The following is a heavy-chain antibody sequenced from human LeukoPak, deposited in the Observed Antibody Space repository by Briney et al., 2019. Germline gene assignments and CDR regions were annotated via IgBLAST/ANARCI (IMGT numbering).Heavy chain of an antibody. CDR3: ARGPTYSSGAYFDY. CDR2: IYNSGST. V-gene: IGHV4-4*07. CDR1: GGSISSHY. Sequence: SETLSLTCTVSGGSISSHYWSWIRQPAGKGLEWIGCIYNSGSTNYNPSLKSRLTMSVDTSKNQFSLSLNSVIAADTALYYCARGPTYSSGAYFDYWGQGILVTVSS. D-gene: IGHD6-19*01. J-gene: IGHJ4*02.